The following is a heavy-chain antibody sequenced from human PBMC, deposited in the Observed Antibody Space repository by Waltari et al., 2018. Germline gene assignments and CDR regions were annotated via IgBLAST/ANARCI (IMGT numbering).Heavy chain of an antibody. D-gene: IGHD2-2*01. CDR1: GGSFSGYY. CDR2: INHSGST. Sequence: QVQLQQWGAGLLKPSATLSLTCAVYGGSFSGYYWSWIRQPPGKGLEWIGEINHSGSTNYNPSLKSRVTISVDTSKNQFSLKLSSVTAADTAVYYCARGQYQLLSSSWYDYWGQGTLVTVSS. J-gene: IGHJ4*02. CDR3: ARGQYQLLSSSWYDY. V-gene: IGHV4-34*01.